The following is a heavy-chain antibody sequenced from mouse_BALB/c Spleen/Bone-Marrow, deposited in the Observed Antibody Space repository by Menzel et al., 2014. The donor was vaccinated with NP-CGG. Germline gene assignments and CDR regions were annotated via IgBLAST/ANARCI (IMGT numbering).Heavy chain of an antibody. J-gene: IGHJ2*01. Sequence: EVMLVESGGGLVQPGGSRKLSCAASGFTFSSFGMHWVRQAPEKGLEWVAYISSGSSTIYYADTVIGRFTISRDNPKNTLFLQMTSLRSEDTAMYYCARSGSSSGYFDYWGQGTTLTVSS. CDR2: ISSGSSTI. D-gene: IGHD1-1*01. CDR1: GFTFSSFG. CDR3: ARSGSSSGYFDY. V-gene: IGHV5-17*02.